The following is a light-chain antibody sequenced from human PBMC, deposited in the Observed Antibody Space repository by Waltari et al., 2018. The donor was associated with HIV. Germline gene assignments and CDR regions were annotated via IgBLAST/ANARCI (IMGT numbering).Light chain of an antibody. CDR3: CSYAGSSTNWV. CDR2: EVN. V-gene: IGLV2-23*02. J-gene: IGLJ3*02. CDR1: SSDVGSYNL. Sequence: QSALTQPASVSGSPGQSITISCTGTSSDVGSYNLVSRYQQHPGKAPKLMIYEVNKRPSGVSNRFSGSKSGNTASLTISGLQAEDEADYYCCSYAGSSTNWVFGGGTKLTVL.